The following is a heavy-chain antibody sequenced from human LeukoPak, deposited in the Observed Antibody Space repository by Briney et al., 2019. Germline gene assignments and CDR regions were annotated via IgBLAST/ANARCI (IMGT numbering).Heavy chain of an antibody. Sequence: SETLSLTCAVSGYSISSGYYWGWIRQPPGKGLEWIGSIYHSGSTYYNPSLKSRVTISVDTSKNQFSLKLSSVTAADTAMYYCARDHCCGSSCYRGSTNAFDIWGQGTMVTVSS. V-gene: IGHV4-38-2*02. CDR1: GYSISSGYY. D-gene: IGHD2-2*02. CDR2: IYHSGST. CDR3: ARDHCCGSSCYRGSTNAFDI. J-gene: IGHJ3*02.